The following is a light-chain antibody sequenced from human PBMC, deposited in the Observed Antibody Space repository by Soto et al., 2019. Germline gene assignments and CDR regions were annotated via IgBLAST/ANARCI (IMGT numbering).Light chain of an antibody. V-gene: IGLV2-23*01. CDR3: CSYAGSRTAV. Sequence: QSVLTQPASVSGAPGQSITISCTGTSSDVGSYNWVSWYQQHPDKAPKLMIYEDDRRPLGISSRFSGSKSGNTASLTISGLQAEDEADYYCCSYAGSRTAVFGGGTQLTVL. CDR2: EDD. CDR1: SSDVGSYNW. J-gene: IGLJ2*01.